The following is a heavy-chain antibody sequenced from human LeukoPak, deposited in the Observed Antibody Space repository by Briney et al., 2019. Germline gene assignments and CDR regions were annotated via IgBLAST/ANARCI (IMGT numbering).Heavy chain of an antibody. V-gene: IGHV2-5*02. J-gene: IGHJ4*02. CDR1: GFSLSTRGLG. D-gene: IGHD4-23*01. Sequence: ESGPTLLKPTQTLTLTCTFSGFSLSTRGLGVGWIRQPPGKALEWLALIFWDDDKRYSSSLKSRLTITKDTSKNQVVLTMTNTDPVDTATYSCAHMKLASGGFDYWGQGTLVTVSS. CDR2: IFWDDDK. CDR3: AHMKLASGGFDY.